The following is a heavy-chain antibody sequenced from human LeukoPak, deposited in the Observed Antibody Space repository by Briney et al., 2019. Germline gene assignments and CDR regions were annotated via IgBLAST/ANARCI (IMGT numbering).Heavy chain of an antibody. CDR1: GDPMSSYY. J-gene: IGHJ4*02. D-gene: IGHD6-13*01. V-gene: IGHV4-4*07. Sequence: SETLSLTCTVSGDPMSSYYWTWIRQPAGKGLEWIGRMYTSGSTNYNPSLKTRVTMSIDTSKKQFSLRLHSVTAADTAVYYCATYDQQLAFDNWGQGTLVTVSS. CDR2: MYTSGST. CDR3: ATYDQQLAFDN.